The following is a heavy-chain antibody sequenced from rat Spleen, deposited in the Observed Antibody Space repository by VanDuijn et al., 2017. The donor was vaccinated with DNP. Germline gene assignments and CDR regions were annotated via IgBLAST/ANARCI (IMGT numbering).Heavy chain of an antibody. CDR3: ARHGYEDWFAY. Sequence: EVQLVESGGGLVQPGRSMKLSCAASGFTFSNYYMAWVRQTPTKGLEWVASISNGGGNTYYRESVEGRFTISRDNAKSTLYLQMDSLRSEETATYYCARHGYEDWFAYWGQGTLVTVSS. J-gene: IGHJ3*01. V-gene: IGHV5S11*01. D-gene: IGHD1-7*01. CDR1: GFTFSNYY. CDR2: ISNGGGNT.